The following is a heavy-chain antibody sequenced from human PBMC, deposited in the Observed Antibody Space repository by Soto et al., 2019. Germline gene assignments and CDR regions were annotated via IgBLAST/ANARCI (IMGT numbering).Heavy chain of an antibody. CDR1: GFTFSGYW. V-gene: IGHV3-7*05. J-gene: IGHJ6*02. Sequence: EVQLVESGGGLVQPGGSLRLSCAASGFTFSGYWMSWVRQAPGKGLEWVANIKQDGSEQFYVDSVKGRFTISRDNAKNSLYLQMNSMRAADTAVYYCAREAVWGQGTTVTVSS. CDR2: IKQDGSEQ. CDR3: AREAV.